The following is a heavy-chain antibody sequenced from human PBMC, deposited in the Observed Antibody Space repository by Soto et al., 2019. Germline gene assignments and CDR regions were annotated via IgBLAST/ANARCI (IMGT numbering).Heavy chain of an antibody. D-gene: IGHD6-19*01. Sequence: ASVKVSCKASGYTFTSYAMHWVRQAPGQRLEWMGWINAGNGNTKYSQKFQGRVTMTTDTSTSTAYMELRSLRSDDTAVYYCARETAVAGRSAFDIWGQGTMVTVSS. V-gene: IGHV1-3*01. J-gene: IGHJ3*02. CDR3: ARETAVAGRSAFDI. CDR2: INAGNGNT. CDR1: GYTFTSYA.